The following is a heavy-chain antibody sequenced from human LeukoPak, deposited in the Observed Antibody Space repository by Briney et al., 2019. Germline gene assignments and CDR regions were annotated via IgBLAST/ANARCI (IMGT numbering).Heavy chain of an antibody. J-gene: IGHJ5*02. CDR3: ARVSSSSFDP. CDR2: IYSGGST. CDR1: GFTVSSNY. Sequence: GGSLRLSCAASGFTVSSNYMSWVRQAPGKGLEWVSVIYSGGSTYYADSVKGRLTISRDNSKNTLYLQMNSLRAEDTAVYYCARVSSSSFDPWGQGTLVTVSS. D-gene: IGHD6-13*01. V-gene: IGHV3-53*01.